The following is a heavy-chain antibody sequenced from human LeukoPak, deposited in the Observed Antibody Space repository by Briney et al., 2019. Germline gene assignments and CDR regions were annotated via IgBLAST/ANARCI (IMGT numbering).Heavy chain of an antibody. CDR1: GFTFSSYE. J-gene: IGHJ5*02. D-gene: IGHD3-22*01. V-gene: IGHV3-48*03. Sequence: PGGSPRLSCAASGFTFSSYEMNWVRQAPGKGLEWVSYISSSGSTIYYADSVKGRFTISRDNAKTSLYLQMNSLRAEDTAVYYCARDRRFDSSGYYGNWFDPWGQGTLVTVSS. CDR2: ISSSGSTI. CDR3: ARDRRFDSSGYYGNWFDP.